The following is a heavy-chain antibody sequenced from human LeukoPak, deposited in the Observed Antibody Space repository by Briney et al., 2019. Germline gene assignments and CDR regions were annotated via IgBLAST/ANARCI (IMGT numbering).Heavy chain of an antibody. V-gene: IGHV3-33*01. Sequence: PGRSLRLSCAASGFSFKNYAMHWVRQAPGKGLEWVAVIWYDGSNKNYADSVKGRFTISRDNSKNTLYLQMNSLRAEDTAVYYCARSNPLVLKEDDYFEYWGQGTLLTVSS. D-gene: IGHD3-10*01. CDR3: ARSNPLVLKEDDYFEY. CDR2: IWYDGSNK. CDR1: GFSFKNYA. J-gene: IGHJ4*02.